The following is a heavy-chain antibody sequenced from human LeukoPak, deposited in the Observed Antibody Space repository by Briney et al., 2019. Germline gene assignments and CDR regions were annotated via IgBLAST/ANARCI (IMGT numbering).Heavy chain of an antibody. D-gene: IGHD4/OR15-4a*01. CDR1: GGSISSYY. CDR2: NYYSGSA. V-gene: IGHV4-59*01. CDR3: ARGGTQLTFPV. J-gene: IGHJ4*02. Sequence: ASETLSLTCTVSGGSISSYYWSWIRQPPGKGLEWIGYNYYSGSANYNPSLKSRVTISVDTSKNQFSLKLASVSAADTAVNYCARGGTQLTFPVWGQGTLVTVSS.